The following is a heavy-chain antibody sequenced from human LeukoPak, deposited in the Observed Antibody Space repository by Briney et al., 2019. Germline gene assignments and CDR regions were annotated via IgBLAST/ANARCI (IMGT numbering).Heavy chain of an antibody. V-gene: IGHV4-4*07. CDR3: ARGSVAGDEDAFDI. Sequence: SETLSLTCTVSGGSISSYYWSWIRQPAGKGLEWIGRIYTSGSTNYNPSLKSRVTMSVDTSKNQFSLKLSSVTAADTAVYYCARGSVAGDEDAFDIWGQGTMVTVSS. D-gene: IGHD6-19*01. CDR1: GGSISSYY. J-gene: IGHJ3*02. CDR2: IYTSGST.